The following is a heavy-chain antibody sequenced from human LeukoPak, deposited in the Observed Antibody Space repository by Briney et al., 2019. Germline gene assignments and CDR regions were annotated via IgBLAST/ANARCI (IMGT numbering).Heavy chain of an antibody. V-gene: IGHV1-69*13. CDR2: IIPIFGTA. Sequence: ASVKVSCKASGGTFSSYAISWVRQAPGQGLEWMGGIIPIFGTANYAQKFQGRVTITADESTSTAYMGLSSLRSEDTAVYYCARGYYDSSGYSVDYRGQGTLVTVSS. J-gene: IGHJ4*02. CDR1: GGTFSSYA. D-gene: IGHD3-22*01. CDR3: ARGYYDSSGYSVDY.